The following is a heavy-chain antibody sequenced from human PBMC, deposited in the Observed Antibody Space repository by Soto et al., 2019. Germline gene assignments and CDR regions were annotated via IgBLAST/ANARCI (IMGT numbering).Heavy chain of an antibody. D-gene: IGHD3-10*01. J-gene: IGHJ6*02. V-gene: IGHV4-38-2*02. CDR3: ARDPHPKSYYGSGSIHYYYYGMDV. Sequence: SETLSLTCAVSGYSISSGYYWGWIRQPPGKGLEWIGSIYHSGSTYYNPSLKSRVTISVDTSKNQFSLKLSSVTAADTAVYYCARDPHPKSYYGSGSIHYYYYGMDVWGQGTTVTAP. CDR1: GYSISSGYY. CDR2: IYHSGST.